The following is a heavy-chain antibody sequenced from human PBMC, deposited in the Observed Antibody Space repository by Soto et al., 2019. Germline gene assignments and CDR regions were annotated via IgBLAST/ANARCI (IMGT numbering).Heavy chain of an antibody. CDR2: INPSGGST. Sequence: ASVKVSCKASRYTFTSYYMHWVRQAPGQGLEWMGIINPSGGSTSYAQKLQGRVTMTRDTSTSTVYMELSSLRSEDTAVYYCARDRIVGATTGNLRYWGQGTLVTVSS. D-gene: IGHD1-26*01. V-gene: IGHV1-46*01. CDR1: RYTFTSYY. CDR3: ARDRIVGATTGNLRY. J-gene: IGHJ4*02.